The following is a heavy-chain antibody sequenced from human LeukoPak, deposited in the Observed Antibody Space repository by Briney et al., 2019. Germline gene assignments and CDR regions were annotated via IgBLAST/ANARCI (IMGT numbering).Heavy chain of an antibody. CDR3: ARGRGSSSWFGRPSLRFDY. V-gene: IGHV1-8*01. CDR1: GYTFTSYD. D-gene: IGHD6-13*01. Sequence: GASVKVSCKASGYTFTSYDINWVRQATGQGLEWMGWMNPNSGNTGYAQKFQGRVTMTTNTSISTAYMELSSLRSEDTAVYYCARGRGSSSWFGRPSLRFDYWGQGTLVTVSS. CDR2: MNPNSGNT. J-gene: IGHJ4*02.